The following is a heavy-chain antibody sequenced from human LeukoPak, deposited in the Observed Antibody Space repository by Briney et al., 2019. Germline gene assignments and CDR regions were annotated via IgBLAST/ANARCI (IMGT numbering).Heavy chain of an antibody. V-gene: IGHV3-23*01. J-gene: IGHJ4*02. CDR2: IGDSADST. D-gene: IGHD3-16*01. CDR3: AKHDSYLWGPLNH. Sequence: HPGGSLRLSCAASGFTVSSTYMSWVRQVPGKGLEWVSGIGDSADSTYFADSVKGRFAISRDNSKNTLSLQMNSLRAEDTAVYYCAKHDSYLWGPLNHWGQGTLVTVSS. CDR1: GFTVSSTY.